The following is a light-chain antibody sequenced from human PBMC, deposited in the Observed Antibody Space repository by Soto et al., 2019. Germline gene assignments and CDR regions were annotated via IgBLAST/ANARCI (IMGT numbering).Light chain of an antibody. CDR2: GAS. CDR3: QQYGSSGT. Sequence: EIVLTQNPATLSLSPGERASLSSRASQSVSNNYLAWYQQKPGQAPRLLIYGASNRATGIPDRFSGSGSGTDFTLTISRLEPEDLAVYYCQQYGSSGTSGQGTKVDIK. CDR1: QSVSNNY. V-gene: IGKV3-20*01. J-gene: IGKJ1*01.